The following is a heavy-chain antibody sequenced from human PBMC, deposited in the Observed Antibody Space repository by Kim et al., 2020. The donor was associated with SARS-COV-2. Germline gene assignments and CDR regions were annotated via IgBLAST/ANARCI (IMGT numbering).Heavy chain of an antibody. D-gene: IGHD2-2*02. CDR2: ISGSGGST. CDR1: GFTFSSYA. CDR3: AKDIRRDFLYYYYGMDV. J-gene: IGHJ6*02. V-gene: IGHV3-23*01. Sequence: GGSLRLSCAASGFTFSSYAMSWVRQAPGKGLEWVSAISGSGGSTYYADSVKGRFTISRDNSKNTLYLQMNSLRAEDTAVYYCAKDIRRDFLYYYYGMDVWGQGTTVTVSS.